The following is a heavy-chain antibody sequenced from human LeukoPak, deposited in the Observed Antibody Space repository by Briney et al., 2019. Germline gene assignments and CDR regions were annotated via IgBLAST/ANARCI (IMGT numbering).Heavy chain of an antibody. Sequence: GGSLRLSCAASGFTLSNHWMIWVRQAPGKGLEWISGITGGRSTYYADSVKGRFTISRDNSKNTMSLEMNSLRAEDTAVYYCAKAGSGWYAPYWGQGTLVTVSS. CDR1: GFTLSNHW. J-gene: IGHJ4*02. CDR3: AKAGSGWYAPY. D-gene: IGHD6-19*01. V-gene: IGHV3-66*02. CDR2: ITGGRST.